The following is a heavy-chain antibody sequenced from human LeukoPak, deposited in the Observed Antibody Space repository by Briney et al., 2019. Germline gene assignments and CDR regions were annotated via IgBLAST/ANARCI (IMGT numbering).Heavy chain of an antibody. D-gene: IGHD3-9*01. CDR2: IKQDGSEK. Sequence: GGSLRLSCAASGFTFSSYWMSWVRQAPGKGLEWVANIKQDGSEKYYVDSVKGRFTISRDNAKNSLYLQMNSLRAEDTALYHCARGTSRYYYYGMDVWGQGITVTVSS. J-gene: IGHJ6*02. CDR3: ARGTSRYYYYGMDV. CDR1: GFTFSSYW. V-gene: IGHV3-7*03.